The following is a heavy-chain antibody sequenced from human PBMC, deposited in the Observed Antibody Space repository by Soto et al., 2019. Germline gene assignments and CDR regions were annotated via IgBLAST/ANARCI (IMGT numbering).Heavy chain of an antibody. CDR1: GFTFSSYA. CDR2: ISYDGSNK. Sequence: QVQLVESGGGVVQPGRSLRLSCATSGFTFSSYAMHWVRQAPGKGLEWVAVISYDGSNKYYADSVKGRFTISRENSKNTLYLQMSSLRAEDTAVYYCAKTGHDYSNLHWFDPWGQGTLVTVSS. CDR3: AKTGHDYSNLHWFDP. V-gene: IGHV3-30*18. D-gene: IGHD4-4*01. J-gene: IGHJ5*02.